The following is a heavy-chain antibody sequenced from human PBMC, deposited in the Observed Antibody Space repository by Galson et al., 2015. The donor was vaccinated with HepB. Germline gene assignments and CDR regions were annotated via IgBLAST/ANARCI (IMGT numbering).Heavy chain of an antibody. D-gene: IGHD1-26*01. CDR1: GFTFSSYD. CDR3: ARASPGATGFDY. CDR2: IGTAGDT. Sequence: SLRLSCAASGFTFSSYDMHWVRQATGKGLEWVSAIGTAGDTYYPGSVKGRFTISRENAKNSLYLQMNSLRAGDTAVYYCARASPGATGFDYWGQGTLVTVSS. V-gene: IGHV3-13*01. J-gene: IGHJ4*02.